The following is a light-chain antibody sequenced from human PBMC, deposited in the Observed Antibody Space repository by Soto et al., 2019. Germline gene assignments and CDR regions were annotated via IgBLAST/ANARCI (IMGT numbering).Light chain of an antibody. CDR3: QQYYSTPLT. Sequence: DIVMTQSPDSLAVSLGERATINCKSSQSVLYSSNNKNYLAWYQQKPGQPPKLLIYWASTRESGVPDRFSASGSATDFTLTISSLQAEDVAVYYCQQYYSTPLTFGGGTKVESK. CDR2: WAS. V-gene: IGKV4-1*01. CDR1: QSVLYSSNNKNY. J-gene: IGKJ4*01.